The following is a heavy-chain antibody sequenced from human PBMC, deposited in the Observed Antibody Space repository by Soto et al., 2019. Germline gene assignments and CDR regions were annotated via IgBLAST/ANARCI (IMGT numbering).Heavy chain of an antibody. J-gene: IGHJ5*02. CDR1: GGTFSSYS. V-gene: IGHV1-69*02. Sequence: QVQLVQSGAEVKKPGSSVKVSCEASGGTFSSYSFSWVRQAPGQGLEWMGRVIPILGMANYAQKFQGRVTMTAANSTGTVDLELSSLRSEDTAVYYCARGGAVVVPGAVDRHNWFDPWGQGTLVTVSS. D-gene: IGHD2-2*01. CDR2: VIPILGMA. CDR3: ARGGAVVVPGAVDRHNWFDP.